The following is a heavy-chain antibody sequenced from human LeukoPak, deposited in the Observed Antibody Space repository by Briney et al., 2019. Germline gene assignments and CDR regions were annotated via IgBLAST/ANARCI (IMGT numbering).Heavy chain of an antibody. Sequence: GGSLRLSCAASGFTFDDYGMSWVRQAPGKGLEWVSAISGSGYSTYYADSVKGRFTISRDNSKNTLYLQMNSLRAEGTAVYYCAKAPPPYCSGGSCFDAFDIWGQGTMVTVSS. V-gene: IGHV3-23*01. J-gene: IGHJ3*02. CDR1: GFTFDDYG. D-gene: IGHD2-15*01. CDR2: ISGSGYST. CDR3: AKAPPPYCSGGSCFDAFDI.